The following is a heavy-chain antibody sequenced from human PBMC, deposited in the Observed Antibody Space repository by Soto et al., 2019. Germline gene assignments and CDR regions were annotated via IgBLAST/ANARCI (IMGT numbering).Heavy chain of an antibody. CDR1: GFTFSTFA. J-gene: IGHJ4*02. D-gene: IGHD2-2*01. Sequence: GGSLRLSCAASGFTFSTFAMSWVRQAPGKGMEWVSAISGSGGTTYNADSVKGRFTISRDNSKNTLYLQMNSLRAEDTAVYFCARDSLGYCTSTSCYWSEDYWGQGTLGTVSS. CDR3: ARDSLGYCTSTSCYWSEDY. CDR2: ISGSGGTT. V-gene: IGHV3-23*01.